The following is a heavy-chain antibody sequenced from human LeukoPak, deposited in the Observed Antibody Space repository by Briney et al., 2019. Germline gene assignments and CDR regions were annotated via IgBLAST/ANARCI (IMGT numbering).Heavy chain of an antibody. CDR2: IYYSGST. V-gene: IGHV4-59*01. CDR3: ARDSPLDV. Sequence: PSETLCLTCTVSGGSISSYYWSWIRQPPGKGLEWIGYIYYSGSTNYNPSLKSRVTISVDTSKNQFSLKLSSVTAADTAVYYCARDSPLDVWGQGTTVTVSS. CDR1: GGSISSYY. J-gene: IGHJ6*02.